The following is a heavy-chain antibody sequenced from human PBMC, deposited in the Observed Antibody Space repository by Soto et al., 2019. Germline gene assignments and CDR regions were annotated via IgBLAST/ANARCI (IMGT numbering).Heavy chain of an antibody. CDR3: ARGATYYYYIWGSYRPYYFDY. CDR1: GFTFSSYG. CDR2: IWYDGSNK. J-gene: IGHJ4*02. V-gene: IGHV3-33*01. Sequence: GGSLRLSCAASGFTFSSYGMHWVRQAPGKGLEWVAVIWYDGSNKYYADSVKGRFTISRDNSKNTLYLQMNSLRAEDTAVYYCARGATYYYYIWGSYRPYYFDYWGQRTLDTGSS. D-gene: IGHD3-16*02.